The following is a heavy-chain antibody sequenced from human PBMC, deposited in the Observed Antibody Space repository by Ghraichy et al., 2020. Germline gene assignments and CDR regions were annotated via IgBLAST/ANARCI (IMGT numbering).Heavy chain of an antibody. CDR3: ARVRGIAAADY. D-gene: IGHD6-13*01. Sequence: SQTLSLTCAVYGGSFSGYYWSWIRQPPGKGLEWIGEINHSGSTNYNPSLKSRVTISVDTSKNQFSLKLSSVTAADTAVYYCARVRGIAAADYWGQGTLVTVSS. CDR1: GGSFSGYY. J-gene: IGHJ4*02. V-gene: IGHV4-34*01. CDR2: INHSGST.